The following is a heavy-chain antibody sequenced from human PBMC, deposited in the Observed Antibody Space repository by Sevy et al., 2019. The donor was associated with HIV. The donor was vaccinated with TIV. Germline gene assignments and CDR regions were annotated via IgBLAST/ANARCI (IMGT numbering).Heavy chain of an antibody. Sequence: QQWGSLRLSCVASGFSLSDYAMHWVRQGPDKGLAWVAVISFDGGNTYYSDAVEGRFTISRDNSKNTVFLQMNSLSPDDTALYYCARGPYNSGLRFDFWGQGTLVTVSS. CDR1: GFSLSDYA. D-gene: IGHD5-12*01. V-gene: IGHV3-30-3*01. CDR2: ISFDGGNT. J-gene: IGHJ4*02. CDR3: ARGPYNSGLRFDF.